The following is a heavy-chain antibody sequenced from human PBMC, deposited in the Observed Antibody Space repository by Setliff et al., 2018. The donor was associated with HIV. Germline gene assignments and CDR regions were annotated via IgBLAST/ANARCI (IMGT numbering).Heavy chain of an antibody. V-gene: IGHV4-34*01. CDR3: ARRSGWAYDY. Sequence: SETLSLTCVVSSGSFNGYYWTWIRQPPGKGLEWIGEISHSGTINYSPSLKSRVTISVDTSKNQFSLKLSSVTAADTAVYYCARRSGWAYDYWGQGTLVTVSS. D-gene: IGHD6-19*01. CDR1: SGSFNGYY. J-gene: IGHJ4*02. CDR2: ISHSGTI.